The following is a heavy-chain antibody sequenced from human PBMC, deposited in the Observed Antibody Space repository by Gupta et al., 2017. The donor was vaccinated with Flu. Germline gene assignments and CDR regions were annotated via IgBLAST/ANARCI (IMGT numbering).Heavy chain of an antibody. D-gene: IGHD1-26*01. CDR1: GGSISSSY. CDR2: IYYSGST. V-gene: IGHV4-59*01. J-gene: IGHJ4*02. CDR3: ARDGPGGSYPN. Sequence: QVQLQESGPGLVKPSETLSLTCTVPGGSISSSYWSWIRPPPGKGLEWVGYIYYSGSTNHNPPLKSRVTISVETSKNQFSLKLSSVTAADTAVYYCARDGPGGSYPNWGQGTLVTVSS.